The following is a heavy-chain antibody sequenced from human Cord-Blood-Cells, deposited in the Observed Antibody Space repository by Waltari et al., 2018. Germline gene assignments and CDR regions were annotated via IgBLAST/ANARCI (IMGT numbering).Heavy chain of an antibody. Sequence: QVQLVQSGAEVKKPGSSVKVSCKASGGTFSSYAISWVRQAPGQGLEWMGGIIPIFGTANDAQKFQGRVTITADESTSTAYMELSSLRSEDTAVYYCARDLGALDYYGSGSYYDYWGQGTLVTVSS. V-gene: IGHV1-69*01. J-gene: IGHJ4*02. CDR3: ARDLGALDYYGSGSYYDY. D-gene: IGHD3-10*01. CDR2: IIPIFGTA. CDR1: GGTFSSYA.